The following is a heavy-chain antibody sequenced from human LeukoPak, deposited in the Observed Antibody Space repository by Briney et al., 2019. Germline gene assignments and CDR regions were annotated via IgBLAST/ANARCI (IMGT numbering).Heavy chain of an antibody. CDR2: ISSSSTYT. V-gene: IGHV3-11*05. J-gene: IGHJ4*02. D-gene: IGHD2-21*02. Sequence: GGSLRLSCAASGFTFSDYYMSWIRQAPGKGLEWLSYISSSSTYTKYADSVKGRFTISRGNAKNSLYLQMNSLRAEDTAVYYCVRGEEIVVVTAIGYWGQGTLVTVSS. CDR3: VRGEEIVVVTAIGY. CDR1: GFTFSDYY.